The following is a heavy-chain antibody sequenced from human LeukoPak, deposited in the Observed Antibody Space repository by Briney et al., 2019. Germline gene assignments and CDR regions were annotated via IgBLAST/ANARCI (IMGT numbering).Heavy chain of an antibody. Sequence: GGSLRPSCAASGFTFSDYAMSWVRQAPGKGLEWVSGVRGSGGDTFYADSVKGRFTISRDNSKNTLYLQMNTLRPDDTAVYYCTRAKRGPFDYWGQGTLVTVSS. CDR1: GFTFSDYA. V-gene: IGHV3-23*01. J-gene: IGHJ4*01. CDR3: TRAKRGPFDY. CDR2: VRGSGGDT.